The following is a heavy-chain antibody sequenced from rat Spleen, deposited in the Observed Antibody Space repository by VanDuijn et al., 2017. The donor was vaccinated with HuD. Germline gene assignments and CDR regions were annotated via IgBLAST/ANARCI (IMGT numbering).Heavy chain of an antibody. CDR1: GLSLTSYH. CDR2: ISSGGDT. D-gene: IGHD1-5*01. Sequence: QVQLKESGPGLVQTSQTLSLTCNVSGLSLTSYHVSWVRQPPGKGLEWIAAISSGGDTFYSSALKSRLSISRDTSKNQVFLKMNSLQTEDTAIYFCGRDEYRNNWGFAYWGQGTLVTVSS. CDR3: GRDEYRNNWGFAY. J-gene: IGHJ3*01. V-gene: IGHV2S12*01.